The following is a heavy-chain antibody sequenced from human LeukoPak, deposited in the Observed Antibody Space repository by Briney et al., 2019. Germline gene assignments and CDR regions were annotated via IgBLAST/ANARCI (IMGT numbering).Heavy chain of an antibody. CDR2: ITWDGGNI. CDR1: GFTFGDYT. CDR3: AKGYTFHGVAHDSGYFDY. V-gene: IGHV3-9*03. J-gene: IGHJ4*02. D-gene: IGHD3-3*01. Sequence: PGGSLRLSCVTSGFTFGDYTMHWVRQVPGKGLEWLSGITWDGGNIAYADSVKGRFTISRDNAKSSLYLQMNSLRNEDMAFYFCAKGYTFHGVAHDSGYFDYWGQETLVTVSS.